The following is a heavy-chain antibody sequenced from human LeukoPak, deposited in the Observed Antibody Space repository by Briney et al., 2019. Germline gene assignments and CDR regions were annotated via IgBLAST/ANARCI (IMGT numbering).Heavy chain of an antibody. CDR1: RFTFNNYW. Sequence: GGSLRLSCAASRFTFNNYWMHWVRQTPGKGLMWVSRINSDGSSTSYADSVKGRFTISRDNAKNTLYLQMNSLRVEDTAVYYCARDWWFDPWGQGTLVTVSS. CDR3: ARDWWFDP. J-gene: IGHJ5*02. CDR2: INSDGSST. V-gene: IGHV3-74*01.